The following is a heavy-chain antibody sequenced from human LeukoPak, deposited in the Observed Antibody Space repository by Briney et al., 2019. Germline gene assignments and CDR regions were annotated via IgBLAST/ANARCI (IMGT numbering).Heavy chain of an antibody. D-gene: IGHD3-22*01. J-gene: IGHJ4*02. V-gene: IGHV3-21*01. CDR1: GLTFTGAW. Sequence: PGGSLRLSCEVTGLTFTGAWFRWVRQAPGKGLEWVSSISSSSSYIYYADSVKGRFTISRANAKNSLYLQMNSLRAEDTAVYYCARIRDYYDSSGIEDYWGQGTLVTVSS. CDR3: ARIRDYYDSSGIEDY. CDR2: ISSSSSYI.